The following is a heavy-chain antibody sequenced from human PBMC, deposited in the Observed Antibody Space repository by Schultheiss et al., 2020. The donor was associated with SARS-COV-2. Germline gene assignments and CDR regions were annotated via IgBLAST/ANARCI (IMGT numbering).Heavy chain of an antibody. CDR1: GFTFSSYS. J-gene: IGHJ2*01. D-gene: IGHD3-22*01. CDR2: ISSSSSTI. Sequence: SCAASGFTFSSYSMNWVRQPPGKGLEWLSYISSSSSTIYYADSVKGRFTISRDNAKNSLSLQMISLRAEDTAVYYCARDRDRDYYDSSGYYAGWYFDLWGRGTLVTVSS. CDR3: ARDRDRDYYDSSGYYAGWYFDL. V-gene: IGHV3-48*01.